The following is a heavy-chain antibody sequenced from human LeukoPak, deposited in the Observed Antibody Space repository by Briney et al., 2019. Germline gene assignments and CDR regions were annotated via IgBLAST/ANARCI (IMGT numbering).Heavy chain of an antibody. CDR1: GFTFSGSA. CDR2: IRSKANSYAT. V-gene: IGHV3-73*01. J-gene: IGHJ4*02. Sequence: GGSLRLSCAASGFTFSGSAMHWVRQASGKGLEWVGRIRSKANSYATAYAASVKGRFTISRDDSKNTAYLQMNSLKTEDTAAYYCTRLIAAAGKDWGQGTLVTVSS. D-gene: IGHD6-13*01. CDR3: TRLIAAAGKD.